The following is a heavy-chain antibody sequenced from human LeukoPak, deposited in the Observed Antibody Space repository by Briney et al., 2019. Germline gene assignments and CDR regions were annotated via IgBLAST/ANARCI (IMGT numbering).Heavy chain of an antibody. J-gene: IGHJ4*02. V-gene: IGHV3-30*02. CDR3: ARAPDYYSNSFFDY. D-gene: IGHD4-11*01. CDR1: GFTFSNYG. Sequence: GGSLRLSCAASGFTFSNYGMHWVRQAPGKGLEWVAFIRYDGSNKYYADSVKGRFTISRDNSKNTLYLQMGSLRAEDMAVYYCARAPDYYSNSFFDYWGQGTLVTVSS. CDR2: IRYDGSNK.